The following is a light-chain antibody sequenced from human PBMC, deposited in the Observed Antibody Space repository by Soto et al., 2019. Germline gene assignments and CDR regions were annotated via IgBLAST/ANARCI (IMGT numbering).Light chain of an antibody. V-gene: IGKV4-1*01. J-gene: IGKJ5*01. CDR2: WAS. CDR1: QSVLYSSNNKNY. Sequence: DIVMTQSPDSLAVSLGERATINCKSSQSVLYSSNNKNYLAWYQRKPGQAPKSLIYWASTRESGVPDRFSGRGSGTDFTLTISALQAEDVAVYYCQQYYSTPSEVTFGQGTRLEIK. CDR3: QQYYSTPSEVT.